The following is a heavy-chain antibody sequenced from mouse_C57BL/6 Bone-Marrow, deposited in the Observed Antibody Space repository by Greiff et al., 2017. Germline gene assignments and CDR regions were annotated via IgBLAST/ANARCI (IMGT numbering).Heavy chain of an antibody. J-gene: IGHJ3*01. CDR1: GYTFTSYW. D-gene: IGHD5-1*01. Sequence: QVHVKQPGAELVRPGTSVKLSCKASGYTFTSYWMHWVKQRPGQGLEWIGVIDPSDSYTNYNQKFKGKATLTVDKSSSTAYMQLSSLTSEDSAVYYCARVRPFAYWGQGTLVTVSA. V-gene: IGHV1-59*01. CDR3: ARVRPFAY. CDR2: IDPSDSYT.